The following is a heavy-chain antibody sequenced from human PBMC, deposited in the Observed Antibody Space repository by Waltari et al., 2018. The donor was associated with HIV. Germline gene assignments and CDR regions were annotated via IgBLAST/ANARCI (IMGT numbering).Heavy chain of an antibody. J-gene: IGHJ3*02. CDR3: AREDYYYGRSGYYRPDAFDI. V-gene: IGHV3-53*01. Sequence: GGSLRLSCAASGFTVSSNYMSWVRQAPGKGLEWVSVIYSGGSTYYADSVKGRFTISRDNSKNTLYLQMNSLRAEDTAVYYCAREDYYYGRSGYYRPDAFDIWRQGTMVTVSS. CDR2: IYSGGST. D-gene: IGHD3-22*01. CDR1: GFTVSSNY.